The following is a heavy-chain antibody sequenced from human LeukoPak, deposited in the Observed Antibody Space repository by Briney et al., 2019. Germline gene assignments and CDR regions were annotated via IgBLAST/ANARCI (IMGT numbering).Heavy chain of an antibody. V-gene: IGHV4-34*01. J-gene: IGHJ4*02. D-gene: IGHD3-9*01. CDR3: AGGLRYFDWLFTFDY. CDR1: GGSFSGYY. Sequence: PSETLSLTCAVYGGSFSGYYWSWIRQPPGKGLEWIGEINHSGSTNYNPSLKSRVTISVDTSKNQFSLKLSSVTAADTAVYYCAGGLRYFDWLFTFDYWGQGTLVTVSS. CDR2: INHSGST.